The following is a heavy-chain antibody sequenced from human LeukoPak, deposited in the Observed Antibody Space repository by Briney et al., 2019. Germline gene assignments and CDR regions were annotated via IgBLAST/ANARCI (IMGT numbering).Heavy chain of an antibody. CDR3: ARDLGTAMAT. V-gene: IGHV3-30*04. Sequence: GGSLRLSCAASGFTFSSYAMNWVRQAPGKGLEWVAVISYDGSNAYYADSVKGRFTISRNNSKNTLYLQMNSLRAEDTAVYHCARDLGTAMATWGQGTLVTVSS. D-gene: IGHD5-18*01. J-gene: IGHJ5*02. CDR2: ISYDGSNA. CDR1: GFTFSSYA.